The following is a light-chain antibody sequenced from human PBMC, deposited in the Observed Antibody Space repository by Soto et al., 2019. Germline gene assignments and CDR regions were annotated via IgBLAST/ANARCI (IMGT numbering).Light chain of an antibody. J-gene: IGKJ5*01. CDR1: QSISSY. CDR2: AAS. Sequence: DIQMTQSPSSLSASVGDRVTITCRASQSISSYLNWYQQKPGKAPKLLIYAASSLQSGVPSRFSGSGSGTDFSLTINRLEPEDFATFYRQKRGVFRQGTQPEIK. CDR3: QKRGV. V-gene: IGKV1-39*01.